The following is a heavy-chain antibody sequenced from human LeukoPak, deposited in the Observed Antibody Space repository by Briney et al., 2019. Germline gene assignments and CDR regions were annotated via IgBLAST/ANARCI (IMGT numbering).Heavy chain of an antibody. Sequence: GSLRLSCAASGFTFSSYVMSWVRQAPGKGLEWVSAISGSDDSTYYADPVKGRFTISRDNSKNTLYLQMNSLRAEDTAVYYCAKDSPIAVASDYWGQGTLVTVSS. CDR1: GFTFSSYV. J-gene: IGHJ4*02. CDR3: AKDSPIAVASDY. D-gene: IGHD6-19*01. CDR2: ISGSDDST. V-gene: IGHV3-23*01.